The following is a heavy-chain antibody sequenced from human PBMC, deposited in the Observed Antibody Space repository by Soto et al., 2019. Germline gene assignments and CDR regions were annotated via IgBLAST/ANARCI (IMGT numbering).Heavy chain of an antibody. J-gene: IGHJ4*02. CDR1: GFTFSSYA. V-gene: IGHV3-23*01. Sequence: PGGSLRLSCAASGFTFSSYAMSWVRQAPGKGLEWVSAISGSGGSTYYADSVKGRFTISRDNSKNTLYLQLNSLRAEDTAVYYCAKYRNYYDSSGSHRLFDYWGQGTLVTVSS. D-gene: IGHD3-22*01. CDR3: AKYRNYYDSSGSHRLFDY. CDR2: ISGSGGST.